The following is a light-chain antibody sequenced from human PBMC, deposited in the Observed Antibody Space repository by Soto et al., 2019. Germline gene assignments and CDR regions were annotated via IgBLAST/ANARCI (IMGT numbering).Light chain of an antibody. J-gene: IGKJ4*01. Sequence: EIVLTQSPGTLSLSPGERATLSYRASQSVSSSYLAWEQQKPGQAPRLLFYAASSRATGIPDRFSGSGSGTAFTLTISRLEPEDFAVYYCQQYGSSPLTFGAGTKVEI. V-gene: IGKV3-20*01. CDR1: QSVSSSY. CDR2: AAS. CDR3: QQYGSSPLT.